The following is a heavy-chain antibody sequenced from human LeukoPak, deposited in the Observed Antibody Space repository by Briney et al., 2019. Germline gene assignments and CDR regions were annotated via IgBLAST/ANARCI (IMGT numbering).Heavy chain of an antibody. Sequence: ETLSLTCTVXXGXISXXSYYXXWXRQPPXKGLEXIGYISYTGSPSYNPSLKSRVTISVDTSKNQFSLKVSSVIAADTAVYYCARQTGAVAGIDYWGQGTLVTVSS. CDR1: XGXISXXSYY. CDR2: ISYTGSP. J-gene: IGHJ4*02. CDR3: ARQTGAVAGIDY. V-gene: IGHV4-61*01. D-gene: IGHD6-19*01.